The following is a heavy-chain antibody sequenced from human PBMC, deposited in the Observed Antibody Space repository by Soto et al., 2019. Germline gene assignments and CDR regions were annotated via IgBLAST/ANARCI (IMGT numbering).Heavy chain of an antibody. Sequence: PSETLSLTCAVYGESFSGYFWNWIRQPPGKGLEWIGEITDGGSTNYNPSLKSRVTISVDTSKNQFSLKVNSVTAADTAVYYCARKRGKKYHFEYWGQGSLVTVSS. CDR1: GESFSGYF. J-gene: IGHJ4*02. D-gene: IGHD2-2*01. CDR3: ARKRGKKYHFEY. CDR2: ITDGGST. V-gene: IGHV4-34*01.